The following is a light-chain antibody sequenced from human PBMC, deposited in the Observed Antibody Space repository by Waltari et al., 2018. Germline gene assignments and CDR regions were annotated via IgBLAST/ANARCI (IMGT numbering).Light chain of an antibody. CDR3: SSYTGRGTVI. V-gene: IGLV2-14*01. CDR2: DLT. J-gene: IGLJ2*01. Sequence: QSVLTQPASVSGSPRQPITISCTGTNSDIGSYSHVPWYQQHPGKAPQLIIYDLTELPSGVSTRFAGSKSGNTASLTISGLQADDEADYFCSSYTGRGTVIFGRGTMVTVL. CDR1: NSDIGSYSH.